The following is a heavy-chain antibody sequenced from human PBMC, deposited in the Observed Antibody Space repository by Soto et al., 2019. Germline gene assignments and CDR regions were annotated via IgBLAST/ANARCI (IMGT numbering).Heavy chain of an antibody. Sequence: LRLSCAASGFTFSDYYMSWIRQAPGKGLEWVSYISSSSSYTNYADSVKGRFTISRDNAKNSLYLQMNSLRAGDTAVYYCVSLNYDSSGYSGPNFDYWGQGTLVTVSS. CDR1: GFTFSDYY. CDR2: ISSSSSYT. D-gene: IGHD3-22*01. CDR3: VSLNYDSSGYSGPNFDY. V-gene: IGHV3-11*06. J-gene: IGHJ4*02.